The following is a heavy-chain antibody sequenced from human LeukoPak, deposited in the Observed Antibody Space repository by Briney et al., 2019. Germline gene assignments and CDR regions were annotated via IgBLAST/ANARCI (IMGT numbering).Heavy chain of an antibody. CDR1: GYSFTSYW. CDR2: IYPGDSDT. J-gene: IGHJ3*02. CDR3: ARPGNMYYYDSSGYYHDAFDI. Sequence: KSGASLKISCQGSGYSFTSYWIGWVRQLPGKGLEWMGIIYPGDSDTRYSPSFQGQVTISADKSVSTAYLQWSSLKASDTAMYYCARPGNMYYYDSSGYYHDAFDIWGQGTMVTVSS. V-gene: IGHV5-51*01. D-gene: IGHD3-22*01.